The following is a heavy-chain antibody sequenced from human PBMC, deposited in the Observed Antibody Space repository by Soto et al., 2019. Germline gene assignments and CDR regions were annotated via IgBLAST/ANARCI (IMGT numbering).Heavy chain of an antibody. CDR1: GFTFSSYA. Sequence: EVQLLESGGGLVQPGGSLRLSCAASGFTFSSYAMRWVRQAPGKGLEWVSSISVSGGSTYYADSVKGRFTISRDNSKNTRYLQVNSLRAEDTAVYYCATVLGDYGAFGIWGQGTMVTVS. CDR2: ISVSGGST. CDR3: ATVLGDYGAFGI. J-gene: IGHJ3*02. V-gene: IGHV3-23*01. D-gene: IGHD4-17*01.